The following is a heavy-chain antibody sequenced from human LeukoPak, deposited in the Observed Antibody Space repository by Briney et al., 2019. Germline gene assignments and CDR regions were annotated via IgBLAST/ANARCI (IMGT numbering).Heavy chain of an antibody. Sequence: GGSLRLSCAASGFTFSSYWMSWVRQAPGKGLEWVANIKQDGSEKYYVDSVKGRFTISRDNAKNSLYLQMNSLRAEDTAVYYCARVIADYGYWFDPCGQGTLVTVSS. CDR3: ARVIADYGYWFDP. CDR2: IKQDGSEK. J-gene: IGHJ5*02. D-gene: IGHD4-17*01. CDR1: GFTFSSYW. V-gene: IGHV3-7*01.